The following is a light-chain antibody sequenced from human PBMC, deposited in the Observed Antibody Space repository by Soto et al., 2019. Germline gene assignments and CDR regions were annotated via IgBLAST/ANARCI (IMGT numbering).Light chain of an antibody. CDR2: GAS. Sequence: IVLTQYPATLSLSPGERATPSCRASQSVSSNLAWYQQKPGQAPRLLIYGASTRATGIPARFSGSGSGTEFTLTISSLQSEDFAVYYCQQYNNWPPITFGQGTRLEIK. CDR3: QQYNNWPPIT. J-gene: IGKJ5*01. CDR1: QSVSSN. V-gene: IGKV3-15*01.